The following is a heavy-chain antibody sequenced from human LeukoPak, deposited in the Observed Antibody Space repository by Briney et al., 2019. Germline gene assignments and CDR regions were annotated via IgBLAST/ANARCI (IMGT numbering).Heavy chain of an antibody. D-gene: IGHD1-26*01. Sequence: PGGSLRLSCAASGFTFSSYAMTWVRQAPGKGLEWVSGISGSGGSTHYADSVKGRFTISRDNSKTTLYLQMNSLRAEDTAVYYCAKDTYTHSGTYYLYYFDYWGQGTLVTVSS. CDR3: AKDTYTHSGTYYLYYFDY. CDR2: ISGSGGST. J-gene: IGHJ4*02. CDR1: GFTFSSYA. V-gene: IGHV3-23*01.